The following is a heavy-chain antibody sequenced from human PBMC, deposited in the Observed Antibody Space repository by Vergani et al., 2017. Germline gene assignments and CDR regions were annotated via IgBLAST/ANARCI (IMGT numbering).Heavy chain of an antibody. V-gene: IGHV4-30-4*01. CDR2: IYYSGST. J-gene: IGHJ3*02. CDR3: ARGGYYDSSGYYPDAFDI. CDR1: GGSISSGDYF. D-gene: IGHD3-22*01. Sequence: QVQLQESGPGLVKPSQTLSLTCTVSGGSISSGDYFWSWIRQPPGKGLEWIGYIYYSGSTYYNPSLKSRVTISVDTSKNQFSLKLSSVTAADTAVYYCARGGYYDSSGYYPDAFDIWGQWPMFAVS.